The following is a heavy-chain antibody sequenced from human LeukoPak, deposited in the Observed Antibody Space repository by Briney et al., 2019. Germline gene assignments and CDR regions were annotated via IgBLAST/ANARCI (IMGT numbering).Heavy chain of an antibody. J-gene: IGHJ4*02. CDR1: GFTFNRHW. D-gene: IGHD4-17*01. CDR2: IKQGGGER. Sequence: GGCLRLSCAASGFTFNRHWMNWVRQAPGKGLEWVANIKQGGGERNYVDSVKGRFTISRDDAKNSLYLQLNSLRVEDTAIYYCARGPDYGARTDYLDYWGQGALVTVSS. CDR3: ARGPDYGARTDYLDY. V-gene: IGHV3-7*03.